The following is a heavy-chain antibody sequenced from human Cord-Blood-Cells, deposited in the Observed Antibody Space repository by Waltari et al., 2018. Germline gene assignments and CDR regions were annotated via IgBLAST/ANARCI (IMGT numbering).Heavy chain of an antibody. CDR3: ARAIYYSSSSGDYYYYMDV. J-gene: IGHJ6*03. D-gene: IGHD6-6*01. CDR1: GGTFRSNA. CDR2: IIPIFGTA. V-gene: IGHV1-69*01. Sequence: QVQLVQSGAEVKKPGSSVKVSCKASGGTFRSNAISWGRHDPGTGLEWMGGIIPIFGTANYAQKFQGRVTITADESTSTAYMELSSLRSEDTAVYYCARAIYYSSSSGDYYYYMDVWGKGTTVTVSS.